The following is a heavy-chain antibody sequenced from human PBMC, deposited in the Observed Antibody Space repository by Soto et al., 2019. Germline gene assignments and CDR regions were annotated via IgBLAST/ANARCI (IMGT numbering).Heavy chain of an antibody. CDR3: AKGGSGNYLTYYYYYGMDV. D-gene: IGHD3-22*01. CDR2: ISYDGNNK. Sequence: GGSLRLSCAASGFSLSNNGMHWVRHAPGKGLEWVAVISYDGNNKYYADSVKGRFTISRDNSKNTVYLEMNNLRAEDTAMYYCAKGGSGNYLTYYYYYGMDVWGQGTTVTVSS. J-gene: IGHJ6*02. CDR1: GFSLSNNG. V-gene: IGHV3-30*18.